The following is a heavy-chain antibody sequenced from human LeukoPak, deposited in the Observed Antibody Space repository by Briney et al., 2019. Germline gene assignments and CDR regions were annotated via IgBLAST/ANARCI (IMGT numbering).Heavy chain of an antibody. V-gene: IGHV4-31*03. J-gene: IGHJ4*02. CDR1: GGSISSGGYY. CDR2: IYYSGST. D-gene: IGHD3-10*01. Sequence: SQTLSLTCTVSGGSISSGGYYWSWIRQHPGKGLEWIGYIYYSGSTYYNPSLKSRVTISVDTSKNQFSLKLSSVTAADTAVYYRARVWFDGSGSYSLGDYWGQGTLVTVSS. CDR3: ARVWFDGSGSYSLGDY.